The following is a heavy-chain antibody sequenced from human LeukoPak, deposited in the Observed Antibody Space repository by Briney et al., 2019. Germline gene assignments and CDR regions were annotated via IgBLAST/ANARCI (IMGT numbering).Heavy chain of an antibody. CDR3: AGSHLSSSFFY. CDR2: IYYNGST. CDR1: GGSISSYY. V-gene: IGHV4-59*01. J-gene: IGHJ4*02. D-gene: IGHD6-13*01. Sequence: SETLSLTCTVSGGSISSYYWSWIRQPPGKGLEWIGYIYYNGSTNYNPSLKSRVTISVDTSKNQFSLKLSSVTAADTAVYSCAGSHLSSSFFYWGQGTLATVSS.